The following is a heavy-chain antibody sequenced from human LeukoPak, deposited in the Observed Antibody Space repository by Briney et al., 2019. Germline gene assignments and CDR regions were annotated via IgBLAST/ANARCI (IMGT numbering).Heavy chain of an antibody. CDR1: GYTFTSYG. D-gene: IGHD3-9*01. J-gene: IGHJ6*02. CDR3: ARDYYDIVTYYYYGMDV. CDR2: ISAYNGDT. Sequence: ASVKVSCKASGYTFTSYGISWVRQAPGQGLEWMGWISAYNGDTNYAQKLQGRVTMTTDTSTSTAYMELRSLRSDDTAVYYCARDYYDIVTYYYYGMDVWGQGTTVTVSS. V-gene: IGHV1-18*01.